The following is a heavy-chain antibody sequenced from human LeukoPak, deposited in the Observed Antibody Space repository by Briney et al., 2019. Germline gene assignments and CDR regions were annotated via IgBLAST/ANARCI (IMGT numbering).Heavy chain of an antibody. CDR1: GFTVSSNY. CDR3: AKDTGYSSSWYGYFDY. Sequence: PGGSLRLSCAASGFTVSSNYMSWVRQAPGKGLEWVADISYDGSNKYYADSVKGRFTISRDNSKNTLYLQMNSLRAEDTAVYYCAKDTGYSSSWYGYFDYWGQGTLVTVSS. CDR2: ISYDGSNK. D-gene: IGHD6-13*01. J-gene: IGHJ4*02. V-gene: IGHV3-30*18.